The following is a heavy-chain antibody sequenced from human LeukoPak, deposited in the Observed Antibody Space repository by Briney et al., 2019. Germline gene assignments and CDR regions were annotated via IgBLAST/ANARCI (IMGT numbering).Heavy chain of an antibody. V-gene: IGHV4-34*01. J-gene: IGHJ4*02. CDR2: INHSGST. Sequence: PSETLSLTCAVYGGSFSGYYWSWIRQPPGKGLEWIGEINHSGSTNYNPSLKSRVTISVDTSKNQFSLKLSSVTAADTAVYYCARKWELRRYFDYWGQGTLVTVSS. CDR1: GGSFSGYY. D-gene: IGHD1-26*01. CDR3: ARKWELRRYFDY.